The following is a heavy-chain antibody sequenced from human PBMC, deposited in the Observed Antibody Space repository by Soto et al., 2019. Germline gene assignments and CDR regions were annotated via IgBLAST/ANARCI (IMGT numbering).Heavy chain of an antibody. J-gene: IGHJ5*02. Sequence: GGSLRLSCSASGFTFSSYAMHWVRQAPGKGLEYVSAISSNGGSTYYADSVKGRFTISRDNSKNTLYLQMSSLRAEDTAVYYCVKDQGYCGGDCYSKWFDPWGQGTLVTVSS. CDR3: VKDQGYCGGDCYSKWFDP. D-gene: IGHD2-21*02. CDR1: GFTFSSYA. V-gene: IGHV3-64D*09. CDR2: ISSNGGST.